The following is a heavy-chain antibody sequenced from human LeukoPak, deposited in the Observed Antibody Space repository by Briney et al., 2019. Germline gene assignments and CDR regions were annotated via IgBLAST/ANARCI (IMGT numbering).Heavy chain of an antibody. V-gene: IGHV1-46*01. CDR1: GYTFTSYY. CDR2: INPAGGST. D-gene: IGHD3-22*01. CDR3: ARGRGVHDSHTYDYFDY. J-gene: IGHJ4*02. Sequence: ASVKVSCKASGYTFTSYYIHWVRQAPGQGLEWMGIINPAGGSTTYAQKFQGSRLALTRDTSTSTVYMELSSLRSEDTAVYYCARGRGVHDSHTYDYFDYWGQGSLVTVSS.